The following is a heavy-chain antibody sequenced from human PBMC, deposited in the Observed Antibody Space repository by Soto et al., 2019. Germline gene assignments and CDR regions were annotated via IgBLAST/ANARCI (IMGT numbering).Heavy chain of an antibody. Sequence: ASVKVSCKASGYTFTGYYMHWVRQAPGQGLEWMGWINPNSGGTNYAQKFQGWVTMTRDTSISTAYMELSRLRPDDTAVYYCARDLVVPAAMSFDPWGQGTLVTVSS. CDR1: GYTFTGYY. V-gene: IGHV1-2*04. J-gene: IGHJ5*02. CDR3: ARDLVVPAAMSFDP. CDR2: INPNSGGT. D-gene: IGHD2-2*01.